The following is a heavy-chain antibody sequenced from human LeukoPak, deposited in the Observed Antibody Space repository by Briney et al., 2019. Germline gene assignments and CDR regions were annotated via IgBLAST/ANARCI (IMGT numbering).Heavy chain of an antibody. V-gene: IGHV3-30*02. J-gene: IGHJ4*02. CDR2: IRYSGSNK. D-gene: IGHD3-22*01. Sequence: GGSLRLSCSASGFTFSSYGMHWVRQAPGKGLEWVTFIRYSGSNKYYADSVKGRFTISRDNSKNTLYLQMNSLRAEDTAVYYCAKGGSGYVWGQGTLVTVSS. CDR3: AKGGSGYV. CDR1: GFTFSSYG.